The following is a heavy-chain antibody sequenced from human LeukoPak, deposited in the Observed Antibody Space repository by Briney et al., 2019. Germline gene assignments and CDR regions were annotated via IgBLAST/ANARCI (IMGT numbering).Heavy chain of an antibody. Sequence: TSETLSLTCAVYGGSLSGYSWSWIRQPPGKGLEWIGELNHSGSTNYNPSLKSRVTISVDTSKNQFSLKLSSVTAADSAFYYCARVPGRPAAVFDYWGRGTLVTVSS. D-gene: IGHD2-2*01. V-gene: IGHV4-34*01. CDR2: LNHSGST. CDR3: ARVPGRPAAVFDY. CDR1: GGSLSGYS. J-gene: IGHJ4*02.